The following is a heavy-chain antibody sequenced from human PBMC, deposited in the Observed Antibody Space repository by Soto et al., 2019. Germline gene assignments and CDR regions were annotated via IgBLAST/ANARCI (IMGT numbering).Heavy chain of an antibody. D-gene: IGHD1-20*01. CDR1: GGSLSDYY. Sequence: QVQLQQWGAGLLKPSETLSLTCAVYGGSLSDYYWNWLRQPPGKGLEWIGEVNHRGSSSYNPSLKSRVDISVDTAMTQISLKLRSVTAADTAVYYCARYQWNPGAFDPWGPGTQVIVSS. CDR2: VNHRGSS. V-gene: IGHV4-34*01. CDR3: ARYQWNPGAFDP. J-gene: IGHJ5*02.